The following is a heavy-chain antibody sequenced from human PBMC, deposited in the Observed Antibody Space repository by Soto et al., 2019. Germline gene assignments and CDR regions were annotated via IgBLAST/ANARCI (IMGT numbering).Heavy chain of an antibody. CDR3: ARDRTGTTGY. Sequence: EVQLVQSGGGLVQPGGSLRLSCAASGFTFSNDSMNWVRLAPGKGMEWVSYISSSSSTIYYADSVKGRFTISRDSAKNSLYLQMNSLRAEDTAVYYCARDRTGTTGYWGQGSLVTVSS. D-gene: IGHD1-7*01. CDR2: ISSSSSTI. J-gene: IGHJ4*02. CDR1: GFTFSNDS. V-gene: IGHV3-48*01.